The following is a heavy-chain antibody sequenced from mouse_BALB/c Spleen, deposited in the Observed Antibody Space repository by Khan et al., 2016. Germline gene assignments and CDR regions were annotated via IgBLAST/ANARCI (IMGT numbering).Heavy chain of an antibody. CDR3: LRHNTTACFAY. V-gene: IGHV10-1*02. CDR2: IRSKSNNYAT. CDR1: GFTFNTYA. D-gene: IGHD1-1*01. J-gene: IGHJ3*01. Sequence: EVQLQESGGGLVQPKGSLKLSCAASGFTFNTYAMNWVRQAPGQGLEWVARIRSKSNNYATYYAASVKDRFTLSSDDSQSMLYLQMNNLKNEDTAWYYCLRHNTTACFAYWGEGTLVTVSA.